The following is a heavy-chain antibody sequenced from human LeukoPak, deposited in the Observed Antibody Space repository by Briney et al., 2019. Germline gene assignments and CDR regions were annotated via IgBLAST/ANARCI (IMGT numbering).Heavy chain of an antibody. CDR3: AKGSYGDYGGGDY. Sequence: GRSLRLSCAASGFTFSSYGMHWVRQAPGKGLEWVAVISYDGSNKYYADSVKGRFTISRDNSKNTLYLQMNSLRAEDTAVYYCAKGSYGDYGGGDYWGQGTLVTVSS. J-gene: IGHJ4*02. CDR1: GFTFSSYG. D-gene: IGHD4-17*01. V-gene: IGHV3-30*18. CDR2: ISYDGSNK.